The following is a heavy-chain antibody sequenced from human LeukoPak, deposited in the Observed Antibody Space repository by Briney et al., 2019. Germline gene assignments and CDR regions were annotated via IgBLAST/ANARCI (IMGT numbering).Heavy chain of an antibody. D-gene: IGHD6-13*01. Sequence: AGGSLRLSCAASGVTFSSYWMHWVRQAPGKGLVWVSRINSDGSSTSYADSVKGRFTISRDNAKNTLYLQMNSLRAEDTAVYYCAGDSSSWYIFDYWGQGTLVTVSS. J-gene: IGHJ4*02. CDR1: GVTFSSYW. V-gene: IGHV3-74*01. CDR2: INSDGSST. CDR3: AGDSSSWYIFDY.